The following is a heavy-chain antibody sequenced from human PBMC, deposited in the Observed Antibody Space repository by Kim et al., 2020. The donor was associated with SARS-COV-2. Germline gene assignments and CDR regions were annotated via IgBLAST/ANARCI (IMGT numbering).Heavy chain of an antibody. CDR3: ASVETSMATGIYFDN. Sequence: ADSVKRRLTIPGDITKNTLYLKMNSMRAEDTAVYYCASVETSMATGIYFDNWGQGTLVTVSS. D-gene: IGHD5-18*01. J-gene: IGHJ4*02. V-gene: IGHV3-66*01.